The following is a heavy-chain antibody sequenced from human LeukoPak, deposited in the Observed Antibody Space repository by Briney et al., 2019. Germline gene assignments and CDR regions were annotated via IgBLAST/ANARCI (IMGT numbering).Heavy chain of an antibody. CDR2: ISSSSSYI. Sequence: GGSLRLSCAASGFTFSSHSMNWVRQAPGKGLKWVSSISSSSSYIYYADSVKGRFTISRDNAKNSLYLQMNSLRAEDTAVYYCARGHPYYDSSGYYPGDWGQGTLVTVSS. J-gene: IGHJ4*02. V-gene: IGHV3-21*01. CDR3: ARGHPYYDSSGYYPGD. D-gene: IGHD3-22*01. CDR1: GFTFSSHS.